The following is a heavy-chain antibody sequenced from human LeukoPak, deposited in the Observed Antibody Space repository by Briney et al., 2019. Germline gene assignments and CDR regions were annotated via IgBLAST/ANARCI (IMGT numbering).Heavy chain of an antibody. V-gene: IGHV4-30-2*01. CDR1: GGSISSGGYS. CDR3: ARNSPEGDGDY. CDR2: IYHSGST. D-gene: IGHD2-21*02. Sequence: PSQTLSLTCAVSGGSISSGGYSWNWIRQPAGKGLEWIGYIYHSGSTYSTPSLKSRLTISIDRSKNQFSLKLSSVTAADTAVYYCARNSPEGDGDYWGQGTLVTVSS. J-gene: IGHJ4*02.